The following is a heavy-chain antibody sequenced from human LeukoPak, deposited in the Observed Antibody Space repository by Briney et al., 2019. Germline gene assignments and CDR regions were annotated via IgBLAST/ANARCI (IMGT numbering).Heavy chain of an antibody. CDR3: ARVLLVSEYSSSWYDFDYYYMDV. CDR2: IKQDGSEK. J-gene: IGHJ6*03. CDR1: GFTFSSYW. D-gene: IGHD6-13*01. V-gene: IGHV3-7*01. Sequence: PGGSLRLSCAASGFTFSSYWMSWVRQAPGKGREWVANIKQDGSEKYYVDSVKGRFTISRDNAKNSLYLQMNSLRAEDTAVYYCARVLLVSEYSSSWYDFDYYYMDVWGKGTTVTVSS.